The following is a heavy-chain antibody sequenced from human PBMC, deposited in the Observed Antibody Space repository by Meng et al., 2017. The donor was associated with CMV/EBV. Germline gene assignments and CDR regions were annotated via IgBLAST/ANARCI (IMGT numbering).Heavy chain of an antibody. CDR1: GGSFSGYS. V-gene: IGHV4-34*01. CDR3: ARETNGY. D-gene: IGHD2-8*01. CDR2: IHYRGSA. J-gene: IGHJ4*02. Sequence: GSLRLSCAVSGGSFSGYSWSWIRQPPGKGLEWIGEIHYRGSANYNPSLMSRVTMSVDPSKNQFSLKLSSVTAADTAVYYCARETNGYWGQGTLVTVSS.